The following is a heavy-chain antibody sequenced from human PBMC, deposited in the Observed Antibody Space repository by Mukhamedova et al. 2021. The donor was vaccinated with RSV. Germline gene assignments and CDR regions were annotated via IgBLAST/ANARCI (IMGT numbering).Heavy chain of an antibody. D-gene: IGHD3-10*01. CDR3: ARGSPHYYGSGRDDY. Sequence: SWVRQAPGQGLEWMGWISAYNGNTNYAQKLQGRVTMTTDTSTSTAYMELRSLRSDDTAVYYCARGSPHYYGSGRDDYWDQGTLVTV. J-gene: IGHJ4*02. V-gene: IGHV1-18*01. CDR2: ISAYNGNT.